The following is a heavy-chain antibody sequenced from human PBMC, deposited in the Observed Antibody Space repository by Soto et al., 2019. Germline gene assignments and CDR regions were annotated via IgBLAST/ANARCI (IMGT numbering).Heavy chain of an antibody. V-gene: IGHV1-24*01. CDR1: GYTLTELA. D-gene: IGHD3-22*01. Sequence: ASVKVSCKVSGYTLTELAMHWVRQAPGKGLEWMGGFDPEDGETIYAQKFQGRVTMTEDTSTDTAYMELSSLRSEETAVYYCATEPPRITMIVADRAFDIWGQGTMVTVSS. CDR3: ATEPPRITMIVADRAFDI. CDR2: FDPEDGET. J-gene: IGHJ3*02.